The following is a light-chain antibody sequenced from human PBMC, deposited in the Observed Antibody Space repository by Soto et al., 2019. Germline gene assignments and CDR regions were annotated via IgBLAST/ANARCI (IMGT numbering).Light chain of an antibody. CDR2: GAS. CDR3: QQYNSYSPT. Sequence: EIVLTQSPGTLSLSPGERATLSCRASQSVSSNYLAWYQQKPGQAPRLLIYGASNRATGIPDRFSGSGSGTEFTLTISSLQPDDFATYYCQQYNSYSPTFGGGTKVDIK. V-gene: IGKV3-20*01. CDR1: QSVSSNY. J-gene: IGKJ4*01.